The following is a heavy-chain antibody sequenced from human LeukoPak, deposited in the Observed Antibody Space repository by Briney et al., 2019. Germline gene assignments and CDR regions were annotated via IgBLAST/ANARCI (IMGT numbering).Heavy chain of an antibody. J-gene: IGHJ4*02. CDR3: AYGGYSYGEFDY. D-gene: IGHD5-18*01. CDR2: MNPNSGNT. CDR1: GYTFTSYD. Sequence: ASVKVSCKASGYTFTSYDINWVRQATGQGLEWMGWMNPNSGNTGYAQKFQGRVTMTRNTSTSTAYMELSSLRSEDTAVYYCAYGGYSYGEFDYWGQGTLVTVSS. V-gene: IGHV1-8*01.